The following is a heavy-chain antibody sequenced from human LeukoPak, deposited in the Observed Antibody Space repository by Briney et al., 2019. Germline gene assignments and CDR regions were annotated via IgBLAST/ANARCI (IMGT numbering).Heavy chain of an antibody. J-gene: IGHJ3*02. Sequence: GGSLRLSCAASGFTVSSNYMSWVRQAPGKGLEWVSVIYSGGTTYYADSVEGRFTVSRDNSENTLYLQMSSLRAEDTAVYYCAREESLAYCGGDCYQDAFDIWGQGTMVTVSS. CDR3: AREESLAYCGGDCYQDAFDI. D-gene: IGHD2-21*02. CDR1: GFTVSSNY. CDR2: IYSGGTT. V-gene: IGHV3-66*01.